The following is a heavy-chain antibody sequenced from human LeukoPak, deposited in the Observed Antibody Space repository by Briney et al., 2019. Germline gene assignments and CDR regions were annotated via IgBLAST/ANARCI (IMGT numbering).Heavy chain of an antibody. D-gene: IGHD3-10*01. V-gene: IGHV3-23*01. CDR3: AKNPAPYYYGSATYYFDY. Sequence: GRSLRLSCAASGFTFSNYGMHWVRQAPGKGLEWVSAISGSGGSTYYADSVKGRFTISRDNSKNTLYLQMNSLRAEDTAVYYCAKNPAPYYYGSATYYFDYWGQGTLVTVSS. J-gene: IGHJ4*02. CDR2: ISGSGGST. CDR1: GFTFSNYG.